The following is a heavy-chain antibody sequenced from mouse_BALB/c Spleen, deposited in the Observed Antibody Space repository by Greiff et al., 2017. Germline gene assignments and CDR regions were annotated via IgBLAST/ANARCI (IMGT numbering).Heavy chain of an antibody. CDR2: ISSGGST. J-gene: IGHJ2*01. CDR1: GFTFSSYA. CDR3: ARSLYYFDY. Sequence: EVQVVESGGGLVKPGGSLKLSCAASGFTFSSYAMSWVRQTPEKRLEWVASISSGGSTYYPDSVKGRFTISRDNARNILYLQMSSLRSEDTAMYYCARSLYYFDYWGQGTTLTVSS. V-gene: IGHV5-6-5*01.